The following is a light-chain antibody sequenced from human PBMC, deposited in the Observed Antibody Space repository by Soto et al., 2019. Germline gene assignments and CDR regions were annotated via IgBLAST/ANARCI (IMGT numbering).Light chain of an antibody. V-gene: IGKV3-15*01. CDR1: QSVSSN. CDR2: GAS. J-gene: IGKJ2*01. CDR3: QQYNNWPPYT. Sequence: EIVMTQSPATLSVSPGERATLSCXASQSVSSNLAWYQQKPGQAPRLLIYGASTRATGIPARFSGSGSGTEFTLTISSLQSEDFAVYYCQQYNNWPPYTFGQGTKLEIK.